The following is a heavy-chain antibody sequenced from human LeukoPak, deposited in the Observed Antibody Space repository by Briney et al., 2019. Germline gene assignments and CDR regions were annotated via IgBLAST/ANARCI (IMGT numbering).Heavy chain of an antibody. Sequence: SETLSLTCTVSGGSISSYYWSWIRQPPGKGLEWIGYIYYSGSTNYNPSLKSRVTISVDTPKNQFSLKLSSVTAADTAVYYCARGSSWYDGYWFDPWGQGTLVTVSS. CDR3: ARGSSWYDGYWFDP. CDR2: IYYSGST. D-gene: IGHD6-13*01. CDR1: GGSISSYY. V-gene: IGHV4-59*01. J-gene: IGHJ5*02.